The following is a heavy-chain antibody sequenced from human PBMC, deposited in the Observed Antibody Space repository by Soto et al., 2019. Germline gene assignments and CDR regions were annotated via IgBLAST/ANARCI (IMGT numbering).Heavy chain of an antibody. Sequence: SETLSLTCAVSGDSISSSNWWSWVRQPPGKGLEWIGEIYRSGITKYNPSLKTRLTLSVDKSKNLLSLRLSSVTAADTAVYFCARSVVPAAMFGDYFDYWGQGILVTVSS. CDR1: GDSISSSNW. CDR3: ARSVVPAAMFGDYFDY. CDR2: IYRSGIT. J-gene: IGHJ4*02. V-gene: IGHV4-4*02. D-gene: IGHD2-2*01.